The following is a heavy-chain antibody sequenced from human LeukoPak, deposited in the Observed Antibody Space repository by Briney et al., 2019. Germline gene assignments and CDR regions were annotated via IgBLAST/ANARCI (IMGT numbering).Heavy chain of an antibody. J-gene: IGHJ3*02. CDR1: GGSISSSGYY. V-gene: IGHV4-39*07. Sequence: SETLSLTCTVSGGSISSSGYYWGWIRQPPGKGLEWIGSIYSSGSTYYNPSLKSRVTISINTSKNQFSLKLNSVTAADTAVYYCARTWTPGGDAFDIWGQGTMVIVSS. CDR3: ARTWTPGGDAFDI. D-gene: IGHD3/OR15-3a*01. CDR2: IYSSGST.